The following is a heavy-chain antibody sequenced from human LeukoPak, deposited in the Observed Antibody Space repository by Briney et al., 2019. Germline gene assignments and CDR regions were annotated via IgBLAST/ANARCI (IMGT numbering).Heavy chain of an antibody. CDR2: ISYDGSTK. J-gene: IGHJ3*02. V-gene: IGHV3-30-3*01. CDR3: ATYSSTWYTDAFDI. D-gene: IGHD6-13*01. Sequence: GGSLRLSRAASGLTFSSYAIYWVRQAPGKGLEWVAVISYDGSTKYYADSVRGRFTISRDNSNNTLYLQMNSLRAEDTAVYYCATYSSTWYTDAFDIWGQGTMVTVSS. CDR1: GLTFSSYA.